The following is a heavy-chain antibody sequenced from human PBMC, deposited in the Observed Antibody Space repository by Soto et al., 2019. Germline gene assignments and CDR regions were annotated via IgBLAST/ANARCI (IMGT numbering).Heavy chain of an antibody. V-gene: IGHV3-23*01. CDR1: GFTFSSYS. J-gene: IGHJ4*02. D-gene: IGHD3-10*01. Sequence: GGSLRLSCVASGFTFSSYSMSWVRQAPGKGLEWVSGFRSSGDDGTTYYADSVKGRFTISRDNSKNTLFLQMNSLRAEDAAIYYCAKKVNSGPGSQYFDYWGQGTLVTVSS. CDR3: AKKVNSGPGSQYFDY. CDR2: FRSSGDDGTT.